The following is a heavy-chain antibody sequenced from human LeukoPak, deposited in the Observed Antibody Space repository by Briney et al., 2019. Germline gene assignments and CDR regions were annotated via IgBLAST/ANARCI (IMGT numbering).Heavy chain of an antibody. CDR3: ARELVAGLFDY. CDR2: IYSGGST. D-gene: IGHD6-19*01. Sequence: GGSLRLSCAASGFTVSSNYMSCVRQAPGKGLEWVSVIYSGGSTYYADSVKGRFTISRDNSKNTLYLQMNSLRAEDTAVYYCARELVAGLFDYWGQGTLVTVSS. V-gene: IGHV3-53*01. J-gene: IGHJ4*02. CDR1: GFTVSSNY.